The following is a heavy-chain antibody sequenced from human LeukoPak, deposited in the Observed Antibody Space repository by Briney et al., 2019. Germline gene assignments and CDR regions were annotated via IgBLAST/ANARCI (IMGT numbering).Heavy chain of an antibody. CDR2: IYYSGRT. D-gene: IGHD6-13*01. J-gene: IGHJ4*02. CDR1: GGSISSSSYY. Sequence: SETLSLTCTVSGGSISSSSYYWGWIRQPPGKGLEWIGSIYYSGRTYYNPSLKSRVTISVDTSKNQFSLKLSSVTAADTAVYYCARLGAAAGEFDYWGQGTLVTVSS. CDR3: ARLGAAAGEFDY. V-gene: IGHV4-39*01.